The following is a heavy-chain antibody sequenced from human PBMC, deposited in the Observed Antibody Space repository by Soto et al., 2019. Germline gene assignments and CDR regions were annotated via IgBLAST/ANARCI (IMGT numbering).Heavy chain of an antibody. V-gene: IGHV1-58*01. D-gene: IGHD6-19*01. Sequence: SVKVSCQASGFTFSSSAVQWVRQARGQRLEWVGWIVLGNGNTNYAQKFQERVTITRDMSTSTAYMEVRSLTSDDTAVYYCATRIGNIGWYWLDTWGQGTLVTVSS. J-gene: IGHJ5*01. CDR2: IVLGNGNT. CDR3: ATRIGNIGWYWLDT. CDR1: GFTFSSSA.